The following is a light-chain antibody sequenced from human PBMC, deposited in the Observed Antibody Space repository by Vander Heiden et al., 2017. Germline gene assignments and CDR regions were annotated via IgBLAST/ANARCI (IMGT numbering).Light chain of an antibody. J-gene: IGLJ3*02. V-gene: IGLV8-61*01. CDR1: SGSVSSNYY. Sequence: HTVVTREPSFSVSPGGTVTLTCGLSSGSVSSNYYPSWYQQTPGQPPRTLIYNTNTRSSGVPDRFSGSILGNKAALTITGALADDESDYYCVLYMGSGSWVFGGGTKLTV. CDR3: VLYMGSGSWV. CDR2: NTN.